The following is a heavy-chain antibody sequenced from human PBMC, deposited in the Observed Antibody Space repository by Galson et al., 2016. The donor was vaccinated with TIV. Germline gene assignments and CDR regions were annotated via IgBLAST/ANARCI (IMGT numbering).Heavy chain of an antibody. CDR2: INGPGGTT. CDR3: AKLLGDLYYYDSTGYYFFDS. J-gene: IGHJ4*02. D-gene: IGHD3-22*01. Sequence: SLRLSCAASGFTFQKYGMAWVRQAPGKGLELVSAINGPGGTTYYADSVKDRFTVSRDNFENTLYLQMNSLSADDTAVYYCAKLLGDLYYYDSTGYYFFDSWGQGILVTVSS. CDR1: GFTFQKYG. V-gene: IGHV3-23*01.